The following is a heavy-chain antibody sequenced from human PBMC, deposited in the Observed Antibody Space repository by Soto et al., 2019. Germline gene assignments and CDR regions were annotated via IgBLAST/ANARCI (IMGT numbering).Heavy chain of an antibody. CDR2: ISGSGGSS. Sequence: PGGSLRLSCAASGFTFRSYAMGWVRQAPGKGLEWVSAISGSGGSSYDAVSVKGGFTISRDNSKNTRYLQMNSLRAEDTGVYYFANDLSQGGPAEFDPWGQGTLVTVSS. CDR1: GFTFRSYA. D-gene: IGHD6-25*01. CDR3: ANDLSQGGPAEFDP. J-gene: IGHJ5*02. V-gene: IGHV3-23*01.